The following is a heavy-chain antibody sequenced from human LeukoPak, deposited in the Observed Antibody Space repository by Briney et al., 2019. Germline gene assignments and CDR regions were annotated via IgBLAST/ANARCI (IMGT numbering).Heavy chain of an antibody. CDR3: ARDPDYGDYVNYFDY. CDR2: IKQDGSEK. Sequence: PGGSLRLSCAASGFTFSSYWMSWVRQAPGKGREWVPNIKQDGSEKYYVDSVKGRFTISRDNAKNSLYLQMNSLRAEDTAVYYCARDPDYGDYVNYFDYWGQGTLVTVSS. D-gene: IGHD4-17*01. J-gene: IGHJ4*02. V-gene: IGHV3-7*01. CDR1: GFTFSSYW.